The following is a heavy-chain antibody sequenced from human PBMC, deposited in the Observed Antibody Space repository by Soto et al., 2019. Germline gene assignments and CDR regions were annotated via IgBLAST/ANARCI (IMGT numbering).Heavy chain of an antibody. CDR3: ARSGPYSSGWYRVVEKNYYYYYGMDV. V-gene: IGHV1-69*13. Sequence: SVKLSWKASGGGYSGDAVSWLLHAPGQGLEWMGGIIPSFGTANYAQKFQGRVTITADESTSTAYMELSSLRSEYTAVYYCARSGPYSSGWYRVVEKNYYYYYGMDVWGQGTTVTVSS. J-gene: IGHJ6*02. CDR1: GGGYSGDA. D-gene: IGHD6-19*01. CDR2: IIPSFGTA.